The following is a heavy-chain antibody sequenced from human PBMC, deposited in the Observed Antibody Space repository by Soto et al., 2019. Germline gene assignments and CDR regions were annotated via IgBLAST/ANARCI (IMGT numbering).Heavy chain of an antibody. V-gene: IGHV4-4*07. CDR3: ARGQRFSDWFDP. CDR1: GGASNSYY. Sequence: SETLSLTCTVSGGASNSYYWTWKRQTAGKGLGCIERIYSSGSTKYNPSLQSRVTMSLDTSKNQFSLRLTSVTAADTAVYYCARGQRFSDWFDPWGQGTLVTVSS. CDR2: IYSSGST. J-gene: IGHJ5*02. D-gene: IGHD3-3*01.